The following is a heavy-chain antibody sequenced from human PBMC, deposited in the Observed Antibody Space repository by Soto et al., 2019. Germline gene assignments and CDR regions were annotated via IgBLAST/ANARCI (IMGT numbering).Heavy chain of an antibody. CDR2: FKHSGGT. Sequence: VHLQQWGAGLLKPSETLSLTCGVYGGSFSDYYWSWIRQSPGKGLEWIGEFKHSGGTNYSPSLTGRVTISADTSKKQLYLKLTSVTAADTAVYYCARQVVGLAVTQDWGQGTLVTVSS. V-gene: IGHV4-34*01. J-gene: IGHJ4*02. CDR3: ARQVVGLAVTQD. D-gene: IGHD6-19*01. CDR1: GGSFSDYY.